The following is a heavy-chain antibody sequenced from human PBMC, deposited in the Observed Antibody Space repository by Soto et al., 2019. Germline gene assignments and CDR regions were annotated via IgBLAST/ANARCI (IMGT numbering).Heavy chain of an antibody. Sequence: ASVKVSCKASGHTFSSYHINWVRQAPGQGLEWMGWISGYSGNTKYAQKLQGRVTMTTDTSTNTGYMELRSLRSDDTAVYYCARDIYGYVDAFDLWGQGTMVTVSS. CDR1: GHTFSSYH. J-gene: IGHJ3*01. V-gene: IGHV1-18*01. CDR3: ARDIYGYVDAFDL. D-gene: IGHD5-18*01. CDR2: ISGYSGNT.